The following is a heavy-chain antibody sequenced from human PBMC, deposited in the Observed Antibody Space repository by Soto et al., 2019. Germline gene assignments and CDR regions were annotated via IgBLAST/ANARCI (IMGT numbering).Heavy chain of an antibody. V-gene: IGHV3-30-3*01. CDR2: ISYDGSNK. Sequence: QPGGSLRLSCAASGFTFSSYAMHWVRQAPGKGLEWVAVISYDGSNKYYADSVKGRFTISRDNSRNTLYLQMNSLRAEATAVYYCARALPLGSNYGWFDPWGQGTLVTVSS. CDR3: ARALPLGSNYGWFDP. D-gene: IGHD4-4*01. J-gene: IGHJ5*02. CDR1: GFTFSSYA.